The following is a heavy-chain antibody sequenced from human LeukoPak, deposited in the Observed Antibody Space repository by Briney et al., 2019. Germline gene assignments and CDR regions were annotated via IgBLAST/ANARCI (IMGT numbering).Heavy chain of an antibody. CDR2: ISGSGGST. J-gene: IGHJ4*02. D-gene: IGHD3-16*02. CDR3: AKPPQQDLAYDYVWGSYRYPYYFDY. V-gene: IGHV3-23*01. CDR1: GFTFSSYA. Sequence: PGGSLRLSCAASGFTFSSYAMSWVRQAPGKGLEWVSAISGSGGSTYYADSVKGRFTISRDNSKNTLYLQMNSLGAEDTAVYYCAKPPQQDLAYDYVWGSYRYPYYFDYWGQGTLVTVSS.